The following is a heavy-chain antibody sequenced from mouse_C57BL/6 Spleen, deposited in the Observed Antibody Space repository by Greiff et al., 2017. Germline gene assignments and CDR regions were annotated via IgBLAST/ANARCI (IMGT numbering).Heavy chain of an antibody. CDR2: IYPGSGST. J-gene: IGHJ4*01. CDR3: ARGLFYDYLPMDY. Sequence: QVQLKQPGAELVKPGASVKMSCKASGYTFTSYWITWVKQRPGQGLEWIGDIYPGSGSTNYNEKFKSKATLTVDTSSSTAYMQLSSLTSEDSAVYYCARGLFYDYLPMDYWGQGTSVTVSS. V-gene: IGHV1-55*01. D-gene: IGHD2-4*01. CDR1: GYTFTSYW.